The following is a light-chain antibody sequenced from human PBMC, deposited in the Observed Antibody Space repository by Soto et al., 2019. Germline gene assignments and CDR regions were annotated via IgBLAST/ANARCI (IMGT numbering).Light chain of an antibody. CDR3: QQYNSYPRT. CDR1: QDISSS. V-gene: IGKV1-16*02. Sequence: DIQMTQSPSSLSASVGDRVTITCRASQDISSSLAWFQQKPGKAPESLIYGASNLQSGVPPKFSARGSGTDFTLTISSLQPEDFATYYCQQYNSYPRTFGQGTKVEIK. J-gene: IGKJ1*01. CDR2: GAS.